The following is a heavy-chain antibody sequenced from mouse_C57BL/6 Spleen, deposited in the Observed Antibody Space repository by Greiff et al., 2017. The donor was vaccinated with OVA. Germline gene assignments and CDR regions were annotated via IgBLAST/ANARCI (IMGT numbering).Heavy chain of an antibody. CDR3: AREGIFPFAY. V-gene: IGHV1-42*01. J-gene: IGHJ3*01. CDR2: INPSTGGT. CDR1: GYSFTGYY. Sequence: VQLQQSGPELVKPGASVKISCKASGYSFTGYYMHWVKQSPEQSLEWIGEINPSTGGTTYNQKFKAKATLTVDKSSSTAYMQLKSLTSEDSAVYYCAREGIFPFAYWGQGTLVTVSA.